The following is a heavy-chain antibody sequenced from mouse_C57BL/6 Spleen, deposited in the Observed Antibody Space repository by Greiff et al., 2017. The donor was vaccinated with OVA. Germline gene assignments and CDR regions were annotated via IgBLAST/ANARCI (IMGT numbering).Heavy chain of an antibody. J-gene: IGHJ2*01. CDR1: GFTFTDYY. Sequence: EVQLEESEAGLVQPGSSMKLSCTASGFTFTDYYMAWVRQVPEKGLEWVANINSDGSSTYYLESLKSRFTISRYTAKNILYLQMSSLKSEDTATDYCARVVYGSSFDYWGQGTTLTVSS. CDR3: ARVVYGSSFDY. V-gene: IGHV5-16*01. CDR2: INSDGSST. D-gene: IGHD1-1*01.